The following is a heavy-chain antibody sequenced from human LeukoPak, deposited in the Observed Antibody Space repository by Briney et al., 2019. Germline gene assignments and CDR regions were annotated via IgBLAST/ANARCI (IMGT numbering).Heavy chain of an antibody. V-gene: IGHV4-34*01. D-gene: IGHD3-10*01. CDR1: GGSFSGYY. CDR2: INHSGRT. CDR3: ARRGFGELCLDP. J-gene: IGHJ5*02. Sequence: PSETLSLTCAVYGGSFSGYYWSWIRQPPGKGLEWIGEINHSGRTNYNASRKSRVTISVDTSKNQFSLKLSSVTAADTAVYYCARRGFGELCLDPWGQGTLVTVSS.